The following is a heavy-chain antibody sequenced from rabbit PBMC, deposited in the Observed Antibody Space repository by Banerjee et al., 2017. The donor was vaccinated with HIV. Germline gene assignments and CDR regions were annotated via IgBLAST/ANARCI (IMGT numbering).Heavy chain of an antibody. CDR3: ARDLAGVIGWNFNL. CDR2: IYAGSSGST. Sequence: QEQLVESGGDLVKPEGSLTLTCTASGFSFSSSDWICWVRQAPEKGLEWIACIYAGSSGSTYYASWAKGRFTISKTSSTTVTLQMTSLTVADTATYFCARDLAGVIGWNFNLWGPGTLVTVS. CDR1: GFSFSSSDW. D-gene: IGHD4-1*01. V-gene: IGHV1S45*01. J-gene: IGHJ4*01.